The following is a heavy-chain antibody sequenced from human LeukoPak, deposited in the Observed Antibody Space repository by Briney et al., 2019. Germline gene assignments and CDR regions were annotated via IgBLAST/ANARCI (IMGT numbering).Heavy chain of an antibody. CDR3: ARRVSAKSLDY. V-gene: IGHV3-74*01. J-gene: IGHJ4*02. D-gene: IGHD5-18*01. CDR1: GFTFSSYW. Sequence: GGSLRLSCAASGFTFSSYWMHWVRQSPGKGPVWVSRINRDGSSANYADSVKGRFTISRDNAKNTLYLQMNSLRAEDTAVYYCARRVSAKSLDYWGQGTLVTVSS. CDR2: INRDGSSA.